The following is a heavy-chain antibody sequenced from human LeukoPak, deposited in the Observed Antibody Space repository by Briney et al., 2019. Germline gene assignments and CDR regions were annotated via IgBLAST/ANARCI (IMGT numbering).Heavy chain of an antibody. CDR3: VRDHLWAFDI. V-gene: IGHV3-69-1*01. Sequence: GGSLRLSCAASGFTFSAYNMNWVRQTPGKGLEWVSFILNGDTVSYADPVKGRFTISRDNPKNSLYLQMNSLRAEDTAVYFCVRDHLWAFDIWGQGTLVTVAS. CDR1: GFTFSAYN. CDR2: ILNGDTV. J-gene: IGHJ4*02. D-gene: IGHD1-26*01.